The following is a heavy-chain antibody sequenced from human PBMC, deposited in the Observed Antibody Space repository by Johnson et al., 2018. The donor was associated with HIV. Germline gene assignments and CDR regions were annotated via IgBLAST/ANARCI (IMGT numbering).Heavy chain of an antibody. CDR2: ISYDGSNK. V-gene: IGHV3-30-3*01. J-gene: IGHJ3*02. D-gene: IGHD6-19*01. CDR3: ARDWGLYSSGWYVDAVDI. Sequence: QMQLVESGAGVVQPGRSLRLSCAASGFSLSSYAMHWVRQAPRKGLVWVAVISYDGSNKYSSDSVKGRFTISRDSSKNTLYLQMNSLRAEDTAVYYCARDWGLYSSGWYVDAVDIWGQGTMVTVSS. CDR1: GFSLSSYA.